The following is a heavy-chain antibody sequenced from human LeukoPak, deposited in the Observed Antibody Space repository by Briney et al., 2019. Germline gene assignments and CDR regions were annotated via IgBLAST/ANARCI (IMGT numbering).Heavy chain of an antibody. J-gene: IGHJ4*02. CDR2: IYSGGST. Sequence: PGGSLRLSCAASGFTVSSNYMSWVRQAPGKGLEWVSVIYSGGSTYYADSVKGRFTISRDNSKNTLYLQMNSLRAEDTAVYYCARTARWGSYRQKPIPFDYWGQGTLVTVSS. CDR3: ARTARWGSYRQKPIPFDY. D-gene: IGHD3-16*02. CDR1: GFTVSSNY. V-gene: IGHV3-53*05.